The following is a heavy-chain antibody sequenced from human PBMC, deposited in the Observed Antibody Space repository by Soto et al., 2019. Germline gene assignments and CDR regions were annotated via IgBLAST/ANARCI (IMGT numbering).Heavy chain of an antibody. CDR3: ARAPYQMTTVYQIDY. V-gene: IGHV1-69*01. D-gene: IGHD4-17*01. J-gene: IGHJ4*02. CDR1: GGTFSSYA. CDR2: IIPIFGTA. Sequence: QVQLVQSGAEVKKPGSSVKVSCKASGGTFSSYAISWVRQAPGQGLEWMGGIIPIFGTADYAQKFQGRVTITADESTSTGYMELSSLRSEDTAVYYCARAPYQMTTVYQIDYWGQGTLVTVSS.